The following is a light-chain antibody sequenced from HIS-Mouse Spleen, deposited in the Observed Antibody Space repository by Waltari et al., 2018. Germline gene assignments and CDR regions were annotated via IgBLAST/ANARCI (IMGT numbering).Light chain of an antibody. V-gene: IGKV3-20*01. Sequence: EIVLTQSPGTLSLAPXERATLSCRASQSVSSSYLAWYQQKPGQAPRLLLYGAPSRATGIPXRXSGSGSGTDFTLTISRLEPEDFAVXXCQXYGSSPXTFGQGTKVEIK. CDR3: QXYGSSPXT. CDR2: GAP. CDR1: QSVSSSY. J-gene: IGKJ1*01.